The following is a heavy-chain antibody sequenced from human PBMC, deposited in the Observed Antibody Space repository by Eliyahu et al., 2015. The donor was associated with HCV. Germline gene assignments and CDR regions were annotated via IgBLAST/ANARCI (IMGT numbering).Heavy chain of an antibody. J-gene: IGHJ6*04. CDR2: IIPILATS. Sequence: QVQLVQSGPEVKKPASSVRVSCKASXXSFRSYXXSWVRQAPGQGLXWXXGIIPILATSNYAQKFLGRLTITADESTSTAYMELSNLRSEDTTVYYCARDAKAAVGTGYYYAMDVWGKGTTVTVSS. CDR3: ARDAKAAVGTGYYYAMDV. D-gene: IGHD6-13*01. V-gene: IGHV1-69*01. CDR1: XXSFRSYX.